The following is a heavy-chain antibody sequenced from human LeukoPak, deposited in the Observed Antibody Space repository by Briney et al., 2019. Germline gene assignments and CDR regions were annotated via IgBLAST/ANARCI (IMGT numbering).Heavy chain of an antibody. CDR1: GFTFTDYY. V-gene: IGHV3-11*01. J-gene: IGHJ4*02. Sequence: PGGSLRLSCAASGFTFTDYYVNWIRQAPGKGLEWVSYISNSGSTIYYADSVRGRFTISRDNAKNSLYLQMNSLRAEDTAVYYCARQFGGGLSDSWGQGTLVTVSS. CDR2: ISNSGSTI. D-gene: IGHD3-16*01. CDR3: ARQFGGGLSDS.